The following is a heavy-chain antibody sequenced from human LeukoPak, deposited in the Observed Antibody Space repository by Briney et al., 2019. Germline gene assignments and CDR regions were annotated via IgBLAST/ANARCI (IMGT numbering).Heavy chain of an antibody. J-gene: IGHJ4*02. CDR2: IYTSGST. CDR1: GGSISSYY. V-gene: IGHV4-4*07. Sequence: SETLSLTCTVSGGSISSYYWSWIRQPAVKGLEWIGHIYTSGSTNYNPSLKSRVTLSIDMSKNQFSLKLRSVTAADTAVYYCAKTYSSGWYFFDYWGQGILVTVSS. D-gene: IGHD6-19*01. CDR3: AKTYSSGWYFFDY.